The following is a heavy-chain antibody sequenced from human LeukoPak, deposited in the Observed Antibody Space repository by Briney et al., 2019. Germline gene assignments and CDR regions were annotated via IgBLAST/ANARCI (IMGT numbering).Heavy chain of an antibody. V-gene: IGHV4-34*01. D-gene: IGHD3-3*01. CDR3: ARARRDSGYYRIDY. CDR2: IDQSGIA. J-gene: IGHJ4*02. CDR1: GGSLSGYF. Sequence: SETLSLTCSVSGGSLSGYFWTWIRQPPGKGLEWLGEIDQSGIANYNPPPTRRVTISIDTFKSQFSLRLSAVTAADTAVYYCARARRDSGYYRIDYWGQGSLVTVSS.